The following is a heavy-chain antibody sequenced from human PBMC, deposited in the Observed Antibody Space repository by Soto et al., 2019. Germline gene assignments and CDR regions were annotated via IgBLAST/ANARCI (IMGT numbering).Heavy chain of an antibody. V-gene: IGHV3-73*01. CDR3: TSFRHAVDGTENFDY. J-gene: IGHJ4*02. D-gene: IGHD6-19*01. CDR2: IRSKANGYTT. CDR1: GFTFSDST. Sequence: EVQLVESGGGLVQPGGSLKLSCATSGFTFSDSTIHWVRRASGKGLEWVGRIRSKANGYTTEYAASVKGKFTISRDDTXXTAYLQMNSLKTEDTAVYFCTSFRHAVDGTENFDYWGQGTLVTVSS.